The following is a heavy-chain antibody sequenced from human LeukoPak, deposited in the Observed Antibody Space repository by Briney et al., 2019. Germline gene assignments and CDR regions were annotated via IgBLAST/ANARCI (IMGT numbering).Heavy chain of an antibody. CDR1: GYTFTGYY. CDR2: INPNNGGT. Sequence: ASVKVSCKASGYTFTGYYIHWVRQAPGQGLEWMGWINPNNGGTNYAQKFQGRVTMTRDTSISAAYMELSRLRSDDTAVYYCARARGYCSSTSCYYYGMDVWGQGTTVTVSS. V-gene: IGHV1-2*02. J-gene: IGHJ6*02. CDR3: ARARGYCSSTSCYYYGMDV. D-gene: IGHD2-2*01.